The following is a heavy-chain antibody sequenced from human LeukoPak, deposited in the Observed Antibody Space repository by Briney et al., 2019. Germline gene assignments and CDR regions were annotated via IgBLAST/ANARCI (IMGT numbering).Heavy chain of an antibody. D-gene: IGHD2-15*01. CDR2: IYYSGST. V-gene: IGHV4-39*01. J-gene: IGHJ6*03. CDR1: GGSISSSSYY. Sequence: PSETLSLTCSVSGGSISSSSYYWGWIRQPPGKGLEWIGSIYYSGSTYYNPSLKSRVTISVDTSKNQFSLKLSSVTAADTAVYYCARRRSYCSGGSCYSSLFYYMDVWGKGTTVTVSS. CDR3: ARRRSYCSGGSCYSSLFYYMDV.